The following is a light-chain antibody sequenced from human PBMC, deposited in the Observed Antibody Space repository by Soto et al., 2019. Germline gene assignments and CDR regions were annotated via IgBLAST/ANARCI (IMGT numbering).Light chain of an antibody. CDR3: QEYGISRT. CDR2: DVS. CDR1: QSVSSTY. Sequence: EIVLTQSPGTLSLSPGERATLSCRTSQSVSSTYVARYQQKPGQAPRLLIYDVSSRATGIPDRFSGSGSGTDFTLTISRLEPEDFAVYFCQEYGISRTFGQGTKV. V-gene: IGKV3-20*01. J-gene: IGKJ1*01.